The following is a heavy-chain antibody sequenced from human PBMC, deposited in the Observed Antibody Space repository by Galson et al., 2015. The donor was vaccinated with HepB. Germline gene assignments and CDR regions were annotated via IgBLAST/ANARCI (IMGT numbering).Heavy chain of an antibody. CDR3: ARDPRGGELSLSSYYYYGMDV. Sequence: SVKVSCKASGGTFSSYAISWVRQAPGQGLEWMGRIIPILGIANYAQKFQGRVTITADKSTSTAYMELSSLRSENTAVYYCARDPRGGELSLSSYYYYGMDVWGQGTTVTVSS. V-gene: IGHV1-69*04. D-gene: IGHD3-16*02. CDR2: IIPILGIA. CDR1: GGTFSSYA. J-gene: IGHJ6*02.